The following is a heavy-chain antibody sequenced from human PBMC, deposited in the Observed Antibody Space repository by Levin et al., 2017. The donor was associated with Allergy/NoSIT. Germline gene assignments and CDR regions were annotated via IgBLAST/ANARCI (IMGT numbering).Heavy chain of an antibody. Sequence: GGSLRLSCAASGFTFSSYWMSWVRQAPGKGLEWVANIKQDGSEKYYVDSVKGRFTISRDNAKNSLYLQMNSLRAEDTAVYYCARVKRIQLWLRSHWFDPWGQGTLVTVSS. CDR1: GFTFSSYW. V-gene: IGHV3-7*04. CDR2: IKQDGSEK. CDR3: ARVKRIQLWLRSHWFDP. D-gene: IGHD5-18*01. J-gene: IGHJ5*02.